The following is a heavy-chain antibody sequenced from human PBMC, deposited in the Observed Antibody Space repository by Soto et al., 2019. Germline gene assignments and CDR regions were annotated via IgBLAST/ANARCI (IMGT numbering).Heavy chain of an antibody. CDR2: INPNSGGT. J-gene: IGHJ5*02. D-gene: IGHD5-18*01. Sequence: GXSVKVSCTSSGYTFTCYYMHLVRQAPGQGLEWMGWINPNSGGTNYAQKFQGRVTMTRDTSISTAYMELSRLRSDDTAVYYCARGRIQLWQTPSDPWGQGTLVTVSS. CDR1: GYTFTCYY. CDR3: ARGRIQLWQTPSDP. V-gene: IGHV1-2*02.